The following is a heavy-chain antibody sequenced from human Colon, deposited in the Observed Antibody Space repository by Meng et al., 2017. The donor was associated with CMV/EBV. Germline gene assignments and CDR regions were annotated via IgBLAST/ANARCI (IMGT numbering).Heavy chain of an antibody. D-gene: IGHD3-10*01. CDR3: AKDRLPSVGDDY. CDR1: GFTFSSYA. CDR2: ISGSGGST. J-gene: IGHJ4*02. V-gene: IGHV3-23*01. Sequence: CAASGFTFSSYAMSWVRQAPGKGLEWVSAISGSGGSTYYADSVKGRFTISRDNSKNTLYLQMNSLRAEDTAVYYCAKDRLPSVGDDYWGQGTLVTVSS.